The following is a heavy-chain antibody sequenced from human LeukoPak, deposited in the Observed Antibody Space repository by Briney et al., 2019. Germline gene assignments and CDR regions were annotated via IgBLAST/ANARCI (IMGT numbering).Heavy chain of an antibody. J-gene: IGHJ4*02. D-gene: IGHD3-9*01. CDR1: GGSISSGRNY. V-gene: IGHV4-30-2*03. CDR2: IYYSGST. CDR3: ARLTYDILTGQLSYFDY. Sequence: PSQTLSLTCTVSGGSISSGRNYWTWIRQPAGKGLEWIGSIYYSGSTYYNPSLKSRVTISVDTSKNQFSLKLSSVTAADTAVYYCARLTYDILTGQLSYFDYWGQGTLVTVSS.